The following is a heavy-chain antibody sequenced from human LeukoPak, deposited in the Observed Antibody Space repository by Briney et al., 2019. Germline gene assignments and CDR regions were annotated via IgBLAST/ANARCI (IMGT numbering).Heavy chain of an antibody. D-gene: IGHD4-11*01. CDR2: VYHTGST. J-gene: IGHJ2*01. Sequence: SETLSLTCTVSGGSISSNYWSWIREPPGKGLEWIGYVYHTGSTNYNPSLRSRLTMSVDTSKNQFSLKLRCVTAADTAVYYCARIMTTCYFDLWGRGALVSVSS. V-gene: IGHV4-4*08. CDR3: ARIMTTCYFDL. CDR1: GGSISSNY.